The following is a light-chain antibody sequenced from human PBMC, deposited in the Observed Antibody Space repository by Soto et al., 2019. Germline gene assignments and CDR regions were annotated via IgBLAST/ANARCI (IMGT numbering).Light chain of an antibody. CDR3: SSYTTSNTRQIV. V-gene: IGLV2-14*01. Sequence: QSVLTQPAPLSGSPGQSITISCTGTSSEVGGYNYVSWYQQHPGKAPKFMIYDVSNRPSGVSNRFSGSKSGNTASLTISGLQAEDEADYYCSSYTTSNTRQIVFGTGTKVTVL. CDR1: SSEVGGYNY. CDR2: DVS. J-gene: IGLJ1*01.